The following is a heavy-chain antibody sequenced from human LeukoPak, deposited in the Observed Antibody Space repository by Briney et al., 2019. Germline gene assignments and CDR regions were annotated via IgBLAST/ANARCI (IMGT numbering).Heavy chain of an antibody. V-gene: IGHV4-4*07. CDR3: AKEGAAAGPDFDL. CDR2: FEPSGTT. D-gene: IGHD6-13*01. J-gene: IGHJ4*02. CDR1: GASIENHY. Sequence: PSETLSLTCTVSGASIENHYWSWIRQPAGKGLEWIGRFEPSGTTKYNPSLKSRITMSVDTSKNQFSLELNSVTAADTAVYYCAKEGAAAGPDFDLWGQGTLVIVSS.